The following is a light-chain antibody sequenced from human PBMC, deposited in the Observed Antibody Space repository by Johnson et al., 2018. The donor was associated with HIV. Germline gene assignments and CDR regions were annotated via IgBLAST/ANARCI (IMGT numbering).Light chain of an antibody. CDR2: DNN. Sequence: QSVLTQPPSVSAAPGQKVTISCSGSSSNIGNNYVSWYQHLPGRAPKLLIYDNNKRPSGIPDRFSGSKSGTSATLGITGLRPGDAADYYCGTWGSSLSAGVFGTRTKFTGL. CDR1: SSNIGNNY. CDR3: GTWGSSLSAGV. V-gene: IGLV1-51*01. J-gene: IGLJ1*01.